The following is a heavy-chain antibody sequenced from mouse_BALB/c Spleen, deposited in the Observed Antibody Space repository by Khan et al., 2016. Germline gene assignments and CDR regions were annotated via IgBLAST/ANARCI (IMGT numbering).Heavy chain of an antibody. CDR1: GYSFTSYW. J-gene: IGHJ1*01. CDR2: IYPGNSDT. V-gene: IGHV1-5*01. Sequence: VQLQQSGTVLARPGASVKMSCKASGYSFTSYWMHWVKQRPGQGLEWIGGIYPGNSDTRYNQNFKGKAKLTAVTSASTAYMEFSSLTNEDSAVYYCTRDRDWYFDVWGAGTTVTVSS. CDR3: TRDRDWYFDV.